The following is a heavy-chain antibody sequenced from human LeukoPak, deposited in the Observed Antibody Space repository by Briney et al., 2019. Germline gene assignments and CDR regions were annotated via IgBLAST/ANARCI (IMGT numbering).Heavy chain of an antibody. J-gene: IGHJ4*02. CDR1: GYTFTSYY. D-gene: IGHD5-24*01. Sequence: ASVKVSCKASGYTFTSYYMHWVRQAPGQGLEWMGIINPSGGSTSYAQKFQGRVTMTRDMSTGTVYMELSSLRSEDTAVYYCAREDGYNGFGYWGQGTLVTVSS. V-gene: IGHV1-46*01. CDR2: INPSGGST. CDR3: AREDGYNGFGY.